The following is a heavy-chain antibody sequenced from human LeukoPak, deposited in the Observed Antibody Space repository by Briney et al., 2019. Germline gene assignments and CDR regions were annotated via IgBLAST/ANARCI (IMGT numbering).Heavy chain of an antibody. V-gene: IGHV3-23*01. J-gene: IGHJ5*02. CDR3: AKTRRPTVTTPNWFDP. CDR1: GFTFSSYA. D-gene: IGHD4-17*01. CDR2: ISGSGGST. Sequence: PGGSLRLSCAASGFTFSSYAMSWVRQAPGKGLEWVSAISGSGGSTYYADSVKGRFTISRDNSKNTLYLQMNSLRAEDTAVYYCAKTRRPTVTTPNWFDPWGQGTRVTVSS.